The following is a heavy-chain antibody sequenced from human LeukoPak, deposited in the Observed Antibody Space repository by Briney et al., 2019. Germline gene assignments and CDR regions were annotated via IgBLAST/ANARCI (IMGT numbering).Heavy chain of an antibody. CDR3: ARASDLDSFDY. CDR1: GYTFTTYG. J-gene: IGHJ4*02. CDR2: INAYNGNT. V-gene: IGHV1-18*01. Sequence: AASVKASCKTSGYTFTTYGISWVRQAPGQGLEWMGWINAYNGNTIYAQKLQGRVTMTTDTSASTAYMELRSLRSDDTAVYYCARASDLDSFDYWGQGTLVTVSS.